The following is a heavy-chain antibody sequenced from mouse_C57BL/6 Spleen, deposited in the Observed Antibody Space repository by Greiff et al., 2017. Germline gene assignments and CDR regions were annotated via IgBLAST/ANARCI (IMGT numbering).Heavy chain of an antibody. J-gene: IGHJ3*01. CDR3: ATGAY. Sequence: EVMLVESGGGLVKPGGSLTLSCAASGFTFSDYGMHWVRQAPEKGLEWVAYISSGSSTIYYADTVKGRFTISRDNAKNTLFLQMTSLRSEDTAMYYCATGAYWGQGTLVTVSA. V-gene: IGHV5-17*01. CDR1: GFTFSDYG. CDR2: ISSGSSTI.